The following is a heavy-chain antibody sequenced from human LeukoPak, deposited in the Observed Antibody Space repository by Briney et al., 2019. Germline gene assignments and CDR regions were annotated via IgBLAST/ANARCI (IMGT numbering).Heavy chain of an antibody. Sequence: SETLSLTCTVSGGSISNYYWSWIRQPPGKGLEWIGYIYYSGITNYNPSLKSRVTISVDTSKNQLSLKLSSVTAADTAVYFCASSADYDILTGSLDYWGQGTLVTVSS. CDR2: IYYSGIT. CDR3: ASSADYDILTGSLDY. CDR1: GGSISNYY. J-gene: IGHJ4*02. D-gene: IGHD3-9*01. V-gene: IGHV4-59*01.